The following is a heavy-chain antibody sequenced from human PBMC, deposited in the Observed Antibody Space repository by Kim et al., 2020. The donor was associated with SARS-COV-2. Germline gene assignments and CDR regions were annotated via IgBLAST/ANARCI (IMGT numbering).Heavy chain of an antibody. D-gene: IGHD3-10*01. CDR1: GLSFDEAA. Sequence: GGSLRLSCAASGLSFDEAAMNWVRQPPGKGLEWVAVISYDGRNKDYADSVKGRFTISRDNSKRTLYLQMNSLRVEDTAVYYCARGNYYESVSLSDYYNGMDVWGQGTTVTVSS. CDR3: ARGNYYESVSLSDYYNGMDV. J-gene: IGHJ6*02. V-gene: IGHV3-30-3*01. CDR2: ISYDGRNK.